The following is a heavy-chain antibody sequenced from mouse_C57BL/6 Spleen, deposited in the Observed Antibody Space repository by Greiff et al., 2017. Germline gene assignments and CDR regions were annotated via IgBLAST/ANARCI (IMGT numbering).Heavy chain of an antibody. CDR2: IWWDDDK. J-gene: IGHJ2*01. D-gene: IGHD4-1*01. CDR1: GFSLSTFGMG. V-gene: IGHV8-8*01. Sequence: QVTLKVSGPGILQPSQTLSLTCSFSGFSLSTFGMGVGWIRQPSGKGLEWLAHIWWDDDKYYNPALKSRLTISKATSKNQVFLKIANVDTADTATYYCARIGTGTGDYFDYWGQGTTLTVSS. CDR3: ARIGTGTGDYFDY.